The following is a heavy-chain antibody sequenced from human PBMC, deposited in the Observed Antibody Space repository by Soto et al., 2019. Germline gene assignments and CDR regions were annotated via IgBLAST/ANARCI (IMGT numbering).Heavy chain of an antibody. CDR2: IWYDGSNK. V-gene: IGHV3-33*04. J-gene: IGHJ4*02. D-gene: IGHD3-10*01. CDR1: GFTFSISG. CDR3: ASGAYVSGFMGDY. Sequence: GGSLRLSCAASGFTFSISGMHWVRQAPGKGLEWVAVIWYDGSNKYYADSVKGRFNISRDNSKKTQYLQMNRLRAEASAFFYCASGAYVSGFMGDYWGQGTLVTVSS.